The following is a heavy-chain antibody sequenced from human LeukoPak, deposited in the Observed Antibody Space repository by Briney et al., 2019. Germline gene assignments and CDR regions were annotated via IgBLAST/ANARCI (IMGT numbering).Heavy chain of an antibody. V-gene: IGHV3-7*01. Sequence: PGGSLRLSCAASGFTFNMYWMTGVREAPGKGLEAVAYINKDGSDKYYVDSVKGRFTVSRDTAKNSLYLQMNSLRAEDTAVYYCARDAGYGGNSDYWGQGTLVTVSS. CDR2: INKDGSDK. CDR3: ARDAGYGGNSDY. CDR1: GFTFNMYW. J-gene: IGHJ4*02. D-gene: IGHD4-23*01.